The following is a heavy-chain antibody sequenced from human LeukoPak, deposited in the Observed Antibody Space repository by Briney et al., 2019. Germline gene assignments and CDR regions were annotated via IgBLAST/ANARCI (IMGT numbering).Heavy chain of an antibody. V-gene: IGHV3-7*01. CDR1: GFTFSESW. J-gene: IGHJ4*02. CDR2: LNLDGSDK. Sequence: GGSLRLSCVVSGFTFSESWMSWVRQAPGKGLGWVASLNLDGSDKYYVDSVKGRFTISRDNAKNSLYLQMNSLRAEDTAVYYCARDDPTLFWSGSPFYWGQGTLVTVSS. D-gene: IGHD3-3*01. CDR3: ARDDPTLFWSGSPFY.